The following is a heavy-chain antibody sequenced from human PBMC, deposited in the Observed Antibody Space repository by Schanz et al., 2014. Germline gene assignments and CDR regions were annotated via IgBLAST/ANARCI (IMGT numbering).Heavy chain of an antibody. CDR2: IKQDGSEK. Sequence: EVQLLDSGGGLVQPGGSLRLSCAASGFTFSTYAMSWVRQAPGKGLEWVANIKQDGSEKYYVDAVKGRFTISRDNAKNSMYLHMKSLRGEDTAVYYCAKDPSHGDYDYYFDYWGQGTLVTVSS. CDR1: GFTFSTYA. D-gene: IGHD3-22*01. CDR3: AKDPSHGDYDYYFDY. V-gene: IGHV3-7*03. J-gene: IGHJ4*02.